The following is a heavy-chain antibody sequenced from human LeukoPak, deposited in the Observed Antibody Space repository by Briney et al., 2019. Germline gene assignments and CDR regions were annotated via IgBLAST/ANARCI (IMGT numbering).Heavy chain of an antibody. D-gene: IGHD3-22*01. Sequence: GGSLRLSCAASGFTFSSYWMHWVRQAPGKGLVWVSRINSDGSRTSYADSVKGRFTIARDHAKNTLYLQMNSRRAEDTAVYYCARGSGYYLYWGQGTLVTVSS. CDR1: GFTFSSYW. CDR2: INSDGSRT. CDR3: ARGSGYYLY. V-gene: IGHV3-74*01. J-gene: IGHJ4*02.